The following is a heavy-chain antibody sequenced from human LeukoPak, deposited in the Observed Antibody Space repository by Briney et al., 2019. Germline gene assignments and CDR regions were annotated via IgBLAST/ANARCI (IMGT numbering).Heavy chain of an antibody. D-gene: IGHD3-3*01. CDR1: GYTFTSYD. V-gene: IGHV1-8*03. Sequence: ASVKVSCKASGYTFTSYDINWVRQATGQGLEWMGWMNPNSGNTGYAQKFQGRVTITRNTSISTAYMELSSLRSEDTAVYYCARGYDFWSGYSYYDYYMDVWGKGTTVTVSS. J-gene: IGHJ6*03. CDR3: ARGYDFWSGYSYYDYYMDV. CDR2: MNPNSGNT.